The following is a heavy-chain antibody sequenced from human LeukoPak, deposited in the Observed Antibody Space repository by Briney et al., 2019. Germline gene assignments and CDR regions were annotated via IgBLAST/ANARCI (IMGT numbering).Heavy chain of an antibody. J-gene: IGHJ4*02. CDR2: IYYSGST. V-gene: IGHV4-31*03. CDR3: ARAVTGDLYYFDY. Sequence: ASETLSLTCTVSGGSVSSGGYYWSWIRQHPGKGLEWIGYIYYSGSTYYNPSLKSRVTISVDTSKNQFSLRLSSVTAADTAVYYCARAVTGDLYYFDYWGQGTLVTVSS. D-gene: IGHD3-16*01. CDR1: GGSVSSGGYY.